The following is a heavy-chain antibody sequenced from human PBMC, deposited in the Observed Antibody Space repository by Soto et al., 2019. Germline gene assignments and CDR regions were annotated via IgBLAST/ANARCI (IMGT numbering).Heavy chain of an antibody. D-gene: IGHD3-22*01. J-gene: IGHJ4*02. V-gene: IGHV4-30-4*01. CDR1: GGSISSGDYY. CDR3: ARVWLLHAVGPNFDY. Sequence: NPSETLSLTCTVSGGSISSGDYYWSWIRQPPGKGLEWIGYIYYSGSTYYNPSLKSRVTISVDTSKNQFSLKLSSVTAADTAVYYCARVWLLHAVGPNFDYWGQGTLVTVSS. CDR2: IYYSGST.